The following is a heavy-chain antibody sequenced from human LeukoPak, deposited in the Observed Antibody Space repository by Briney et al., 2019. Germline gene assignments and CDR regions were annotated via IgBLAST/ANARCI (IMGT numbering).Heavy chain of an antibody. CDR2: TNWNGGST. V-gene: IGHV3-20*04. CDR1: GFTFDDCG. CDR3: ARRRVTVVRGVDITSYYFDY. D-gene: IGHD3-10*01. J-gene: IGHJ4*02. Sequence: GGSLRLSCAASGFTFDDCGMSWVRHPPGRGREWVFGTNWNGGSTGYADSVKGRFTISRDNARNSLYLQMNSLGAEDTALYFCARRRVTVVRGVDITSYYFDYWGQGTLVTVSS.